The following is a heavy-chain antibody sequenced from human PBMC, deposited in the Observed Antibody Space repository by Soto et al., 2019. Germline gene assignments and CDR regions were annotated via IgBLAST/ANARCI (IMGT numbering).Heavy chain of an antibody. Sequence: SETLSLTCTVSGGSISSYYWSWIRQPPGKGLEWIGYIYYSGSTNYNPSLKSRVTISVDTSKNQFSLKLSSVTAADTAVYYCARVEFGELLFRWFDPWGQGTLVTVSS. CDR3: ARVEFGELLFRWFDP. J-gene: IGHJ5*02. D-gene: IGHD3-10*01. CDR1: GGSISSYY. V-gene: IGHV4-59*01. CDR2: IYYSGST.